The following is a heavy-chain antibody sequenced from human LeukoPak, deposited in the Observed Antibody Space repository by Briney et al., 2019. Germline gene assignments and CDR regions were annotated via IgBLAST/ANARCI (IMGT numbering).Heavy chain of an antibody. CDR2: ISGSGGST. J-gene: IGHJ4*02. Sequence: GGSLRLSCAASGFTFSTYGMNWVRQAPGKGLEWVSAISGSGGSTYYADSVKGRFTISRDNSKNTLYLQMNSLRAEDTAVYYCAKGDYYYDSSGYYYWGQGTLVTVSS. D-gene: IGHD3-22*01. V-gene: IGHV3-23*01. CDR1: GFTFSTYG. CDR3: AKGDYYYDSSGYYY.